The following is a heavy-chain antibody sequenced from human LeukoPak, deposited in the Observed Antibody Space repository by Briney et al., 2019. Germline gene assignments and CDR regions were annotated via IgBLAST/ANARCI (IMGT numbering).Heavy chain of an antibody. V-gene: IGHV3-7*03. D-gene: IGHD1-26*01. CDR1: GLTLSNYW. CDR2: IKQDGSEE. J-gene: IGHJ4*02. Sequence: GGSLRLSCTASGLTLSNYWMIWVRQAPGKGLQWVAKIKQDGSEEYYVDSVKGRFTISRDNAKNSLSLQMNSLRVEDTAIYYCARGGSYPGCWGQGTLVTVSS. CDR3: ARGGSYPGC.